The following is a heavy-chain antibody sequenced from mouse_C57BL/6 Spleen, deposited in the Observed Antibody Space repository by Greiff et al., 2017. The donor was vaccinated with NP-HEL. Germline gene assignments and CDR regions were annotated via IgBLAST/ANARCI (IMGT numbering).Heavy chain of an antibody. CDR3: ARGRDYYGSSLYAMDY. J-gene: IGHJ4*01. D-gene: IGHD1-1*01. Sequence: QVQLKQSGAELMKPGASVKLSCKATGYTFTGYWIEWVKQRPGHGLEWIGEILPGSGSTNYNEKFKGKATFTADTSSNTAYMQLSSLTTEDSAIYYCARGRDYYGSSLYAMDYWGQGTSVTVSS. CDR2: ILPGSGST. CDR1: GYTFTGYW. V-gene: IGHV1-9*01.